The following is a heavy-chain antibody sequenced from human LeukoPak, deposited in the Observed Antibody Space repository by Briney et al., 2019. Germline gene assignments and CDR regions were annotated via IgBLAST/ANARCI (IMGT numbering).Heavy chain of an antibody. CDR1: GGSISSSNW. D-gene: IGHD2-2*01. V-gene: IGHV4-4*02. CDR3: ARAAEIVVVPAAMLDSTGYYYGMGV. Sequence: SETLSLTCAVSGGSISSSNWWSWVRQPPGKGLEWIGEIYHSGSTNYNPSLKSRVTISVDKSKNQFSLKLSSVTAADTAVYYCARAAEIVVVPAAMLDSTGYYYGMGVWGQGTTVTVSS. J-gene: IGHJ6*02. CDR2: IYHSGST.